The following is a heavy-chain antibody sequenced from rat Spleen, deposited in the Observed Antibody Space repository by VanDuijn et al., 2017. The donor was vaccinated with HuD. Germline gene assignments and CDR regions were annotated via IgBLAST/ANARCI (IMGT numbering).Heavy chain of an antibody. Sequence: EVQLVESGGGLVQPGRSMKLSCAASGFTFSDYYMAWVRQAPKKGLEWVASISYEGTSTYYGDSVKGRFTISRDNAKSTLYLLMNSLRSEDTATYYCARPVYYYSSYLHWYFDFWGPGTMVTVSS. CDR3: ARPVYYYSSYLHWYFDF. CDR1: GFTFSDYY. V-gene: IGHV5-22*01. J-gene: IGHJ1*01. D-gene: IGHD1-2*01. CDR2: ISYEGTST.